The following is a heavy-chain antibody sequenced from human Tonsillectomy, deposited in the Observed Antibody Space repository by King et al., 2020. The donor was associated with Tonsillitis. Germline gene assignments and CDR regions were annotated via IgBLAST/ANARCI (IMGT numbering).Heavy chain of an antibody. CDR1: GFTFSRYA. CDR2: ISGGGGAP. D-gene: IGHD3-22*01. J-gene: IGHJ4*02. Sequence: VQLVESGGGLVQPGGSPRLSCAGSGFTFSRYALSWVRQAPGKGLEWVSAISGGGGAPYYADSVKGRFTISRDNSKNTLYLQMNSLRADDTAVYYCAKLTPNYYDSSGPVDYWGQGPLVTVSS. CDR3: AKLTPNYYDSSGPVDY. V-gene: IGHV3-23*04.